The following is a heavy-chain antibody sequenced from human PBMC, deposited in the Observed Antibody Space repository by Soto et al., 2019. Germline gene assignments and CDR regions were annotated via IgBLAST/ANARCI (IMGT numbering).Heavy chain of an antibody. V-gene: IGHV3-30*18. Sequence: QVQLVESGGGVVQPGRSLRLSCAASGFTFSSYGMHWVRQAPGKGLEWVAVISYDGSNKYYADSVKGRFTISRDNSKNTLYLQMNSLRAADTAVYYCAKDLPSARIAAAGHGYYGMDVWGQGTTVTVSS. CDR2: ISYDGSNK. D-gene: IGHD6-13*01. CDR1: GFTFSSYG. J-gene: IGHJ6*02. CDR3: AKDLPSARIAAAGHGYYGMDV.